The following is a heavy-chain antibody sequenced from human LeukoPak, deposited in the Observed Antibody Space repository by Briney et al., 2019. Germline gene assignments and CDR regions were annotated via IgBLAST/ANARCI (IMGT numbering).Heavy chain of an antibody. Sequence: ASVKVSCKASGYTFTGYYMHWVRQAPGQGLEWMGWINPNSGGTNYAQKFRGRVTMTRDTSISTAYMELSRLRSDDTAVYYCARDRGPSGWDLDYWGQGTLVTVSS. D-gene: IGHD6-19*01. J-gene: IGHJ4*02. CDR3: ARDRGPSGWDLDY. CDR1: GYTFTGYY. V-gene: IGHV1-2*02. CDR2: INPNSGGT.